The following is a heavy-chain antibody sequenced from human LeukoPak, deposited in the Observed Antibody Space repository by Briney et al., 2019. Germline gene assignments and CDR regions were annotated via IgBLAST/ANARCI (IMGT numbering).Heavy chain of an antibody. V-gene: IGHV3-NL1*01. D-gene: IGHD3-9*01. CDR3: AKDLERYFDWSPLDPFDY. Sequence: GGSLRLSCAASGFTFSSYSLNWVRQAPGKGLEWVSCITSNIYTYYADSVKGRFTISRDNSKNTLYLQMNSLRAEDTAVYYCAKDLERYFDWSPLDPFDYWGQGTPVTVSS. J-gene: IGHJ4*02. CDR2: ITSNIYT. CDR1: GFTFSSYS.